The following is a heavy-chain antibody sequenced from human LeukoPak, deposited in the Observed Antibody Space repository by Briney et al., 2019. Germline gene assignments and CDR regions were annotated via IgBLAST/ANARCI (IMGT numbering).Heavy chain of an antibody. Sequence: PGGSLRLSCAASGFTFTKYWGWIRQPPGKGLEWIGSIYYSGSTSYNPSLKSRVTISVDTSKNQFSLKLSSVTAADTAVYYCARYSFDFWSGSPGYYFDYWGQGTLVTVSS. CDR3: ARYSFDFWSGSPGYYFDY. D-gene: IGHD3-3*01. CDR1: GFTFTKY. CDR2: IYYSGST. V-gene: IGHV4-38-2*01. J-gene: IGHJ4*02.